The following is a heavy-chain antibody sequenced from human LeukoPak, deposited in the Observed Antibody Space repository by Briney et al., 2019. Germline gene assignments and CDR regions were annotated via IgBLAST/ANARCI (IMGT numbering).Heavy chain of an antibody. CDR3: ARDYGYSGYDNFDY. V-gene: IGHV1-18*01. J-gene: IGHJ4*02. D-gene: IGHD5-12*01. CDR2: ISAYNGNT. Sequence: GASVKVSCKASGYTFTSYGISWVRQAPGQGPEWMGWISAYNGNTNYAQKLQGRVTMTTDTSTSTAYMELRSLRSDDTAVYYCARDYGYSGYDNFDYWGQGTLVTVSS. CDR1: GYTFTSYG.